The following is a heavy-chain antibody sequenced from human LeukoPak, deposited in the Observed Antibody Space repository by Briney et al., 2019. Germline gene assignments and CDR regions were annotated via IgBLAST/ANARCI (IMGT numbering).Heavy chain of an antibody. CDR2: IYYSGST. CDR1: GGSISSSSYY. V-gene: IGHV4-39*07. Sequence: SETLSLTCTVSGGSISSSSYYWGWIRQPPGKGLEWIGSIYYSGSTYYNPSLKSRVTISVDTSKNQFSLKLSSVTAADTAVYYCARVGRIQLWPSFDYWGQGTLVTVSS. J-gene: IGHJ4*02. CDR3: ARVGRIQLWPSFDY. D-gene: IGHD5-18*01.